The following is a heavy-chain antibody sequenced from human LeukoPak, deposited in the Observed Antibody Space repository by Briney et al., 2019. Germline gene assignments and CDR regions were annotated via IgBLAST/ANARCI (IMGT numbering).Heavy chain of an antibody. D-gene: IGHD2-2*01. V-gene: IGHV1-18*01. CDR2: MRPSNGDT. CDR1: GYTFTSYG. CDR3: ARDRGSTSCNDY. J-gene: IGHJ4*02. Sequence: ASVKVSCKASGYTFTSYGISWVRQAPGQGLEWIGWMRPSNGDTRFAQNFQGRVTLTRDTSINTAYMELSSLKSDDTAVYYCARDRGSTSCNDYWGQGTLVTVSS.